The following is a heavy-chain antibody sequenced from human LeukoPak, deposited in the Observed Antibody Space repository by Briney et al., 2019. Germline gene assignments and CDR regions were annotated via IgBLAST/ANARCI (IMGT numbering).Heavy chain of an antibody. CDR1: GFTFSSYA. J-gene: IGHJ6*02. Sequence: PGGSLRLSCAASGFTFSSYAMSWVRQAPGKGLEWVSAISGSGGSTYYADSVKGRFTISRDNSKNTLYLQMNSLRAEDTAVYYCARESVNDPIHYYGMGVWGQGTTVTVSS. CDR3: ARESVNDPIHYYGMGV. V-gene: IGHV3-23*01. CDR2: ISGSGGST. D-gene: IGHD2-8*01.